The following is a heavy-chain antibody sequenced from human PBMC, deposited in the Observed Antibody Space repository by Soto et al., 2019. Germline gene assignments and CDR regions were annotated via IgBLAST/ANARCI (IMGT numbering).Heavy chain of an antibody. CDR2: ISGSGGST. CDR3: AKVVGKYYYYGMDV. J-gene: IGHJ6*02. D-gene: IGHD1-26*01. Sequence: PGGSLRLSCSASGFTFSSYAMSWVRQAPGKGLEWVSAISGSGGSTYYADSVKGRFTISRDNSKNTLYLQMNSLRAEDTAVYYCAKVVGKYYYYGMDVWGQGTTVTVSS. CDR1: GFTFSSYA. V-gene: IGHV3-23*01.